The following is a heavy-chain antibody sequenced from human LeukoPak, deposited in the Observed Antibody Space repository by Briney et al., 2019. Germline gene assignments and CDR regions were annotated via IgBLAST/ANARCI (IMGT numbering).Heavy chain of an antibody. V-gene: IGHV3-74*01. CDR3: AKNGDRGAYCTGGTCYPYFYYYMDV. D-gene: IGHD2-15*01. Sequence: PGGSLRLSCAASGFTFSSYEMNWARQAPGKGLVWVSRINSDGSSTSYADSVKGRFTISRDNAKNTLNLQMNSLRAEDTAIYYCAKNGDRGAYCTGGTCYPYFYYYMDVWGKGTTVTI. J-gene: IGHJ6*03. CDR1: GFTFSSYE. CDR2: INSDGSST.